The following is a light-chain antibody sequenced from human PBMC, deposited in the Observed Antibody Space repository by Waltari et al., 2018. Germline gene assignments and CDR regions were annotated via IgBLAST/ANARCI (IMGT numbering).Light chain of an antibody. CDR3: QRYGRT. CDR1: LPISANF. J-gene: IGKJ5*01. Sequence: EILLTQSPATLSLSPGERATLSCRASLPISANFLAWYQHKPGQPPKLLIYGASSRATGTPDRFSGSGSETDFTLTINRLEPEDFAIYFCQRYGRTFGQGTRLDIK. CDR2: GAS. V-gene: IGKV3-20*01.